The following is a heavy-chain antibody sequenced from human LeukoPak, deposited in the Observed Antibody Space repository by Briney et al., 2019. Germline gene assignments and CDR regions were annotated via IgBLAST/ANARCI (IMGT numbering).Heavy chain of an antibody. CDR2: ISYSDGT. Sequence: PSETLSLTCTVSGGSVSGSSWSWIRQPPGKRLEWIGHISYSDGTNYNPSLKSRVTMSVDTSKNQFSLKLSSVTAADTAVYYCARRPHCSGASCYSGYRMDVWGQGTTVTVSS. V-gene: IGHV4-59*08. CDR3: ARRPHCSGASCYSGYRMDV. CDR1: GGSVSGSS. D-gene: IGHD2-15*01. J-gene: IGHJ6*02.